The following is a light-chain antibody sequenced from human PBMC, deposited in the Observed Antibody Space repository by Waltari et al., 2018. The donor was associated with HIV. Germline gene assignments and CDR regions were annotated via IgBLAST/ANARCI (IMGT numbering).Light chain of an antibody. CDR1: SGNIATDS. J-gene: IGLJ3*02. Sequence: NFILTQPHSVSGSPGKTVTISCTRSSGNIATDSVQWYQLPPGNSPSNVIYENKQRRAGVPDRFSGSIDRSTTSASLTISGVMAEDEADYYCLSYDGVNQVFGGGTKLTVL. CDR2: ENK. V-gene: IGLV6-57*01. CDR3: LSYDGVNQV.